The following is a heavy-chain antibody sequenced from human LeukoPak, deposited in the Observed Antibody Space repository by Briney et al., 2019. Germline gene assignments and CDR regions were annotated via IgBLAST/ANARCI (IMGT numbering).Heavy chain of an antibody. CDR1: GFTFSSYA. D-gene: IGHD3-22*01. CDR3: ARGGYYYDSSGYSYFDY. Sequence: GGSLRLSCAASGFTFSSYAMSWVRQAPGKGPEWVSGVSGSGGSTYYADSVKGRFTISRDNAKNSLYLQMNSLRAEDTAVYYCARGGYYYDSSGYSYFDYWGQGTLVTVSS. CDR2: VSGSGGST. J-gene: IGHJ4*02. V-gene: IGHV3-23*01.